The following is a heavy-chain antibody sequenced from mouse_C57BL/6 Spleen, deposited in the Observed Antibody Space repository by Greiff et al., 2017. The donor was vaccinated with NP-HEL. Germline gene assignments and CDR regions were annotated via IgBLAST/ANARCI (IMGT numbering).Heavy chain of an antibody. CDR3: TFYYYGY. CDR2: IDPENGDT. D-gene: IGHD1-1*01. V-gene: IGHV14-4*01. Sequence: DVKLVESGAELVRPGASVKLSCTASGFNIKDDYMHWVKQRPEQGLEWIGWIDPENGDTEYASKFQGKATITADTSSNTAYLQLSSLTSEDTAVYYCTFYYYGYWGQGTTLTVSS. CDR1: GFNIKDDY. J-gene: IGHJ2*01.